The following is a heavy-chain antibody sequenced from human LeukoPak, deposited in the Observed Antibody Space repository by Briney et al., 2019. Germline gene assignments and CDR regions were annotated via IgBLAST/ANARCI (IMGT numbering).Heavy chain of an antibody. D-gene: IGHD3-22*01. V-gene: IGHV1-2*02. CDR1: GYTFTGYY. CDR2: INPNSGGT. Sequence: ASVKVSCKASGYTFTGYYMHWVRQAPGQGLEWMGWINPNSGGTNYAQKFQGRVTMTRDTSISTAYMELSRLRSDDTAVYYCARSGSGYYSYFDYWGQGTLVTVSS. CDR3: ARSGSGYYSYFDY. J-gene: IGHJ4*02.